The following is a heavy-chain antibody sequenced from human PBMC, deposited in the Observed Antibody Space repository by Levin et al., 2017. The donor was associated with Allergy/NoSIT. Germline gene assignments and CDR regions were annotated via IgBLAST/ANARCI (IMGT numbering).Heavy chain of an antibody. V-gene: IGHV4-31*03. CDR1: GVSVSSDDYY. CDR2: IRYNDST. J-gene: IGHJ4*02. CDR3: ARGRNSVCLND. D-gene: IGHD5/OR15-5a*01. Sequence: SETLSLTCIVSGPVSGVSVSSDDYYWSWIRQHPGKGLEWIGYIRYNDSTHYNPSLKTRVTISRDTSENHFSVRLSAVTAADTAVYYCARGRNSVCLNDWGQGILVTVSS.